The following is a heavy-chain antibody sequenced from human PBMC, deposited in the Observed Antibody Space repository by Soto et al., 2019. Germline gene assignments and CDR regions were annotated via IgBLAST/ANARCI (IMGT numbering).Heavy chain of an antibody. D-gene: IGHD6-19*01. CDR2: ISHSGST. CDR1: GGSSSSSNW. J-gene: IGHJ4*02. V-gene: IGHV4-4*02. Sequence: QVQLQESGPGLVKPSWTLSLTCAVSGGSSSSSNWWSWVHEPPGKGLEWIGEISHSGSTNYNPYLKSPVTIPVDKSKNQLTLKLTSVTAADTAVYYCAIVAVAGTRVDYRGRGTLVTVSS. CDR3: AIVAVAGTRVDY.